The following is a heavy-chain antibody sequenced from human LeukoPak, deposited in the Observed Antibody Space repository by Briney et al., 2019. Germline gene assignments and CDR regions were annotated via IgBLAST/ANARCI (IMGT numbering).Heavy chain of an antibody. D-gene: IGHD3-9*01. CDR3: ARSAGLRYVDS. Sequence: SETLSLTCTVSGGSIGTYFWNWIRQPAGKGLEYIGRIYTSGSTNYNPSLKSRVTMSVDTSKSQFSLKLSSVTAADTAVYYCARSAGLRYVDSWGQGTLVTVSS. V-gene: IGHV4-4*07. CDR1: GGSIGTYF. CDR2: IYTSGST. J-gene: IGHJ4*02.